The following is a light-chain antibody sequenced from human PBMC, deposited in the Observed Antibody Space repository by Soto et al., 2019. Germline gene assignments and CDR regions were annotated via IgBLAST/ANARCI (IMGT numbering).Light chain of an antibody. V-gene: IGLV1-47*02. Sequence: VLTQPAAVSGTPGQRVTISCLGGNSNIGTNYVYWYQQFPGTAPRLLIQSTDERPSGVPDRFAGSKSGTSASLAISGLQFEDEADYSCAAWDDNWSIQVFGNRPTVTVL. CDR3: AAWDDNWSIQV. J-gene: IGLJ1*01. CDR1: NSNIGTNY. CDR2: STD.